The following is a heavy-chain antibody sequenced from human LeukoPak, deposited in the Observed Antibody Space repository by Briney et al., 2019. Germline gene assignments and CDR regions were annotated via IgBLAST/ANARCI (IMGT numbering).Heavy chain of an antibody. J-gene: IGHJ4*02. V-gene: IGHV3-48*01. D-gene: IGHD2/OR15-2a*01. CDR2: ISSSSDI. CDR1: GFTFRIYN. Sequence: PGGSLRLSCAASGFTFRIYNMNWVRQAPGKGLEWIAYISSSSDIYYADSVKGRFTISRDNAKNSLYLQMKSLRADDTAIYYCAKGNIFDSWGQGILVTVSS. CDR3: AKGNIFDS.